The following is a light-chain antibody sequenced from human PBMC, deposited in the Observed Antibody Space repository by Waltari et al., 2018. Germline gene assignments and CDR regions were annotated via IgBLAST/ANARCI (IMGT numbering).Light chain of an antibody. CDR3: CSYAGADTSVL. Sequence: QSALTQPRSVSGSPGQSVTVSCPGPSRDVGGYHFVSWYQQYPGKAPKLIIYDVHKRPPGVPDRFSGSKSGNTASLTISGLLNDDEADYYCCSYAGADTSVLFGGGTTLTVL. CDR2: DVH. V-gene: IGLV2-11*01. CDR1: SRDVGGYHF. J-gene: IGLJ2*01.